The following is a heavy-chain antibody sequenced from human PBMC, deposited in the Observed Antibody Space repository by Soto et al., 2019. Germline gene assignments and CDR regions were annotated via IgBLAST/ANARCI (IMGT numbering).Heavy chain of an antibody. D-gene: IGHD3-16*02. Sequence: DASVKVSCKASGYTFTNNDVSWVRQATGQGLEWMGWMNPGSGDTGYAQKFQGRVTMTRDISIATAYMELNSLTSEDTAIYYCASMESFASLNWFYHWGQGTLVTVSS. V-gene: IGHV1-8*02. J-gene: IGHJ5*02. CDR3: ASMESFASLNWFYH. CDR2: MNPGSGDT. CDR1: GYTFTNND.